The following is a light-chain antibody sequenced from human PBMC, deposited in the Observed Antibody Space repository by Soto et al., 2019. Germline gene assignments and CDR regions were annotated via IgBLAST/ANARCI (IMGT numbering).Light chain of an antibody. CDR1: QRVLYSSNNKNY. CDR2: WAS. CDR3: QQYYSIPFT. V-gene: IGKV4-1*01. Sequence: DIVMTQSPDSLAVSLGERATINCKSSQRVLYSSNNKNYLAWYQQKPGQPPKLLIYWASTRESGVPDRFSGSGSGTDFTLTISSLQAEDVAVYYCQQYYSIPFTFGTGTKVDIK. J-gene: IGKJ3*01.